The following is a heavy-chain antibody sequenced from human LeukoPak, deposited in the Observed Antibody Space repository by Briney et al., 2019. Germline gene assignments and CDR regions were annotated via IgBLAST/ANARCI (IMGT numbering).Heavy chain of an antibody. V-gene: IGHV3-23*01. CDR3: AKDWAFGYCSGGSWPQSA. CDR1: GFTFSSYA. J-gene: IGHJ5*02. CDR2: ISGSGGST. D-gene: IGHD2-15*01. Sequence: GGSLRLSCAASGFTFSSYAMSWVRQAPGKGLEWVSAISGSGGSTYYADSVKGRFTISRDNSKNTLYLQMNSLRAEDTAVYYWAKDWAFGYCSGGSWPQSAWGQGTLVTVSS.